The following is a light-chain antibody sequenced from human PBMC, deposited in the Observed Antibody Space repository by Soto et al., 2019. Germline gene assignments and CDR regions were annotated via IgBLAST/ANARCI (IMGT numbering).Light chain of an antibody. Sequence: DIQMTQSPSTLSGSVGDRVTITCRASQTISSWLAWYQQTKGKAPKLLIYKASTLKSGVPSRFRGSGSGTDFTLTLSRLEPEDFEVYYCQQRSNWPFTFGQGTRLEIK. V-gene: IGKV1-5*03. CDR3: QQRSNWPFT. CDR2: KAS. CDR1: QTISSW. J-gene: IGKJ5*01.